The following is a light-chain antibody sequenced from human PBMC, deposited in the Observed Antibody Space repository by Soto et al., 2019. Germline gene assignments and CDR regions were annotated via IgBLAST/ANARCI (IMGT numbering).Light chain of an antibody. V-gene: IGKV3-11*01. J-gene: IGKJ2*01. CDR3: QHLDT. Sequence: EIVLTQSPATLSLSPGEIATLSCRASQSVSSYLAWYQQKPGQAPRLLIYDASNRDTGIPARFSGSESGTDFTLTISRLEHEDFSVCYCQHLDTFGQGTKLEIK. CDR2: DAS. CDR1: QSVSSY.